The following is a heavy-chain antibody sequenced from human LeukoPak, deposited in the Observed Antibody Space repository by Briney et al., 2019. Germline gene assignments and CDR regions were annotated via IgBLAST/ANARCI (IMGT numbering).Heavy chain of an antibody. J-gene: IGHJ6*02. CDR3: ARDTVVPAAIYYYYYGMDV. Sequence: PGGSLRLSCAASGFTFSSYAMSWVRQAPGKGLEWVSAISGSGGSTYYADSVKGRFTISRDNSKNTLYLQMNSLRAEDTAVYYCARDTVVPAAIYYYYYGMDVWGQGTTVTVSS. CDR2: ISGSGGST. V-gene: IGHV3-23*01. D-gene: IGHD2-2*02. CDR1: GFTFSSYA.